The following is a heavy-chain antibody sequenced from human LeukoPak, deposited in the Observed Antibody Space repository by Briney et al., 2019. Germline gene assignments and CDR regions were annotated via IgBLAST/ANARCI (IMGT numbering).Heavy chain of an antibody. V-gene: IGHV4-31*03. Sequence: PSQTLSLTCTVSGGSISSGGYYWSWIRQHPGKGLEGIGYIYYSGSPYYNPSLKSRVTISVDTSKNQFSLQLSSVTAADTAVYYCARSRDYDYVWGSYRYGFDYWGQGTLVTVSS. CDR2: IYYSGSP. CDR3: ARSRDYDYVWGSYRYGFDY. CDR1: GGSISSGGYY. D-gene: IGHD3-16*02. J-gene: IGHJ4*02.